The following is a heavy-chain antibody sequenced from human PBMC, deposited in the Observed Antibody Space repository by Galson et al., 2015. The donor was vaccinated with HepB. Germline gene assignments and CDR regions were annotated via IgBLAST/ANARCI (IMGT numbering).Heavy chain of an antibody. Sequence: SLRLSCAASGFTFSSYGMHWVRQAPGKGLEWVSAISGSGGSTYYADSVKGRFTISRDNSKNTLYLQMNSLRAEDTAVYYCAKLPPRSSVPTGYFDYWGQGTLVTVSS. J-gene: IGHJ4*02. CDR3: AKLPPRSSVPTGYFDY. V-gene: IGHV3-23*01. CDR2: ISGSGGST. D-gene: IGHD3-10*01. CDR1: GFTFSSYG.